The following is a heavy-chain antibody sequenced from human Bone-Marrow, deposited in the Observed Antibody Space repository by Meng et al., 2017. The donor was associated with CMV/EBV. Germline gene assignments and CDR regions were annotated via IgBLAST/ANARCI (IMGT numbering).Heavy chain of an antibody. CDR2: INPNSGGT. J-gene: IGHJ5*02. CDR1: GGTFSSYT. CDR3: ARVLEYSSGSRWFDP. D-gene: IGHD6-19*01. V-gene: IGHV1-2*02. Sequence: ASVKVSCKASGGTFSSYTISWVRQAPGQGLEWMGRINPNSGGTNYAQKFQGRVTMTRDTSISTAYMELSRLRSDDTAVYYCARVLEYSSGSRWFDPWGQGTLVTVSS.